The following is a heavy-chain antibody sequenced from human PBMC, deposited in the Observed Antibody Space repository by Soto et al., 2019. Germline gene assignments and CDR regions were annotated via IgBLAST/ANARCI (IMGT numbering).Heavy chain of an antibody. CDR1: GFTVSSNY. CDR3: ARDWSTGYGAN. V-gene: IGHV3-53*01. D-gene: IGHD3-9*01. CDR2: IYSGGST. J-gene: IGHJ4*02. Sequence: GGSLRLSCAASGFTVSSNYMSWVRQAPGKGLEWVSVIYSGGSTYYADSVKGRFTISRDNSKNTLYLQMNSLRAEDTAVYYCARDWSTGYGANWGQGTLVTVSS.